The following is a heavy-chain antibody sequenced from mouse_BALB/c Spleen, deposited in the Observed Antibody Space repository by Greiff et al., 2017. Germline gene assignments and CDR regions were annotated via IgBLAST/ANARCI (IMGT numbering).Heavy chain of an antibody. D-gene: IGHD2-12*01. V-gene: IGHV1-15*01. CDR3: TRVTSHAMDY. CDR1: GYTFTDYE. Sequence: VKLVESGAELVRPGASVTLSCKASGYTFTDYEMHWVKQTPVHGLEWIGAIDPETGGTAYNQKFKGKATLTADKSSSTAYMELRSLTSEDSAVYYCTRVTSHAMDYWGQGTSVTVSS. J-gene: IGHJ4*01. CDR2: IDPETGGT.